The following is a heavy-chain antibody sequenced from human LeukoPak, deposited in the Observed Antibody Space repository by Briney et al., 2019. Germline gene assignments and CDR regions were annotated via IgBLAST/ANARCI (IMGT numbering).Heavy chain of an antibody. J-gene: IGHJ4*02. CDR2: ISGSGSTT. CDR3: ARGDYVWGSYRLYYFHY. Sequence: GGSLRLSCAASGFTFSSYAMSWVRQAPGKGLEWVSAISGSGSTTYYADSVKGRFTISRDNSQNTLSLQMNSLRAEDTAVYYCARGDYVWGSYRLYYFHYWGQGTLVTVSS. D-gene: IGHD3-16*02. CDR1: GFTFSSYA. V-gene: IGHV3-23*01.